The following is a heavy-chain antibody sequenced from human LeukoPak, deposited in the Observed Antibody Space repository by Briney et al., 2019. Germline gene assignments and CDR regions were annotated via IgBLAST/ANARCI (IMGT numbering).Heavy chain of an antibody. D-gene: IGHD6-19*01. CDR3: ARENSVAATRAFDF. CDR1: GFIFSSYS. CDR2: TWSPGSN. J-gene: IGHJ3*01. V-gene: IGHV3-33*01. Sequence: GGSLRLSCSASGFIFSSYSMHWVRQAPGKGPEWVAVTWSPGSNNYGDSVKGRFTVSRDNSKNTLYLQMNSLRGEDTAVYYCARENSVAATRAFDFWGQGTVVAVSS.